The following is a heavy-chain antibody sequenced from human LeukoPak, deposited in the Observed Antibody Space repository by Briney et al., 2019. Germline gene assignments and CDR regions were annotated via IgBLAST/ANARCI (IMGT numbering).Heavy chain of an antibody. CDR2: IYPGDSDT. J-gene: IGHJ3*02. D-gene: IGHD6-19*01. V-gene: IGHV5-51*01. CDR3: ARRIAVAGKTYAFDI. CDR1: GFSFTSYW. Sequence: GESLKIFCRGSGFSFTSYWIGWVRQMPGKGLERQGNIYPGDSDTRYSPPFQGQVTISADKSISTACLQWSRRKVSYTAMYYCARRIAVAGKTYAFDIWAQGTMVSVSS.